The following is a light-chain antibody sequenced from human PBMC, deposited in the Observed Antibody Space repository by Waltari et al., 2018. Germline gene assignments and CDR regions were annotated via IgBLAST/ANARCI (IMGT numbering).Light chain of an antibody. J-gene: IGKJ2*01. Sequence: EIVLTQSPATLSLSPGERATLSGRASQSVTSYLAWYQQKPGQAPRLLIYDASNRATGIPARFSGSGSGTDFTLTISSLEPEDFAVYYCQQRSNGPYTFGQGTKLEIK. CDR1: QSVTSY. V-gene: IGKV3-11*01. CDR2: DAS. CDR3: QQRSNGPYT.